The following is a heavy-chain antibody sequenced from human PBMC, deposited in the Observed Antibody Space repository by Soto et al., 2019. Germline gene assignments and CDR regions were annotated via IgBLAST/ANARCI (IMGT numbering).Heavy chain of an antibody. CDR3: AKVLQASGSPYYFDY. V-gene: IGHV3-23*01. CDR2: ISGSGGST. J-gene: IGHJ4*02. D-gene: IGHD3-10*01. CDR1: GFTFSSYA. Sequence: GGSLRLSCAASGFTFSSYAMSWVRQAPGKGLEWVSAISGSGGSTYYADSVKGRFTISRDNSKNTLYLQMNSLRAEDTAVYYCAKVLQASGSPYYFDYWGQGTLVTVSS.